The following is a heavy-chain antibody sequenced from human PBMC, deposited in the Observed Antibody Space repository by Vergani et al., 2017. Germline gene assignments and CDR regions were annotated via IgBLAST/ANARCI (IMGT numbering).Heavy chain of an antibody. D-gene: IGHD2-2*03. CDR3: ARDYGYCSSTSCYGLGWFDP. J-gene: IGHJ5*02. CDR2: IIPILGTA. V-gene: IGHV1-69*11. CDR1: GGTFSSYA. Sequence: QVQLVQSGAEVKKPGSSVKVSCKASGGTFSSYAISWVRQAPGQGLEWMGRIIPILGTANYAQKFQGRVTITADGSTRTAYMELSSLRSEDTAVYYCARDYGYCSSTSCYGLGWFDPWGQGTLVTVSS.